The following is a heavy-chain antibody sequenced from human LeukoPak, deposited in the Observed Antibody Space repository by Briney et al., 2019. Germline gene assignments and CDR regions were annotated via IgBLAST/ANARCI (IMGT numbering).Heavy chain of an antibody. CDR3: ATLLWFGELFGWFDP. V-gene: IGHV1-24*01. J-gene: IGHJ5*02. D-gene: IGHD3-10*01. CDR1: GYTLTELS. Sequence: GASVKVSCKVSGYTLTELSMHWVRQAPGKGLEWMGGFDPEDGETIYAQKFQGRDTMTEDTSTDTAYMELSSLRSEDTAVYYCATLLWFGELFGWFDPWGQGTLVTVSS. CDR2: FDPEDGET.